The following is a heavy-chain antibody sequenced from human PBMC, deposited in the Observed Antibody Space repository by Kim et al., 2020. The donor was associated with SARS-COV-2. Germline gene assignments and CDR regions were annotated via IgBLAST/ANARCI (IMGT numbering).Heavy chain of an antibody. D-gene: IGHD3-10*01. J-gene: IGHJ5*02. CDR3: ARDLPPYYGSGFDP. V-gene: IGHV1-69*13. Sequence: SVKVSCKASGGTFSSYAISWVRQAPGQGLEWMGGIIPIFGTANYAQKFQGRVTITADESTSTAYMELSSLRSEVTAVYYCARDLPPYYGSGFDPWGQGTLVTVSS. CDR1: GGTFSSYA. CDR2: IIPIFGTA.